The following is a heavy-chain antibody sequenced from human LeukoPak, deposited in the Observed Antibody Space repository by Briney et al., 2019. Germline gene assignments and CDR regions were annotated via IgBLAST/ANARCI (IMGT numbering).Heavy chain of an antibody. CDR2: ISWDGGST. V-gene: IGHV3-43D*03. J-gene: IGHJ5*02. CDR1: GFTFDDYA. CDR3: AKGYYGSAFSRFDP. Sequence: GGTLRLSCAASGFTFDDYAMHWVRQAPGKGLEWVSLISWDGGSTYYADSVKGRFTISRDNSKNSLYLQMNSLRVEDTALYYCAKGYYGSAFSRFDPWGQGTLVTVSS. D-gene: IGHD3-10*01.